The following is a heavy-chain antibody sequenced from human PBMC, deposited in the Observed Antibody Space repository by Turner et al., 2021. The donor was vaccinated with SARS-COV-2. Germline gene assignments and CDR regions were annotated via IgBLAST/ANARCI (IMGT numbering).Heavy chain of an antibody. D-gene: IGHD5-18*01. CDR1: EFTVSSNY. V-gene: IGHV3-66*04. CDR2: IYSGGSP. CDR3: ARQLWLRGGFDY. J-gene: IGHJ4*02. Sequence: EVQLVESGGGLVQPGGSLRLSCAASEFTVSSNYMSWVRQAPVKGLEWVSVIYSGGSPYYADSVKGRFTISRYNSKNTLDLQMNSLRAEDTAVYYCARQLWLRGGFDYWGQGTLVTVSS.